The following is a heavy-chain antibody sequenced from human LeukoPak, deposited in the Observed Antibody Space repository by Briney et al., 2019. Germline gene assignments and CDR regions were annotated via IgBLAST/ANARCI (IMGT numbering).Heavy chain of an antibody. Sequence: PGGSLRLSCAASGFTFSSYSMNWVRQAPGKGLEWVSSISSSRSYIYYADSVKGRFTISRDNAKNSLYLQMNSLRAEDTAVYYCARATAVAGMGDAFDIWGQGTMVTVSS. V-gene: IGHV3-21*01. D-gene: IGHD6-19*01. CDR1: GFTFSSYS. CDR2: ISSSRSYI. CDR3: ARATAVAGMGDAFDI. J-gene: IGHJ3*02.